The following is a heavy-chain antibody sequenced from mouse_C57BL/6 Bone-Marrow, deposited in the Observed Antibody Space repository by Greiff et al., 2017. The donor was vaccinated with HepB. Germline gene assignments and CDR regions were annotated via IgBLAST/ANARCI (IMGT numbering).Heavy chain of an antibody. CDR1: GYTFTDYY. Sequence: EVQLQQSGPELVKPGASVKISCKASGYTFTDYYMNWVKQSHGKSLEWIGEINPNNGGTSYNQKFKGKATLTVDKSSSTAYMELRSLTSEDSAVYYCASDYDWYFDYWGQGTTLTVSS. CDR2: INPNNGGT. D-gene: IGHD2-4*01. CDR3: ASDYDWYFDY. J-gene: IGHJ2*01. V-gene: IGHV1-26*01.